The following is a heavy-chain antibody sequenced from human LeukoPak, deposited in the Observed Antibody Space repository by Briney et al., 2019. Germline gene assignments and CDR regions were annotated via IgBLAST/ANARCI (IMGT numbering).Heavy chain of an antibody. CDR1: VYTFTSYY. Sequence: ASVKVSCKASVYTFTSYYMHWVRQAPGQGLEWMAIINPSGGSTSYAQKFQGRVTMTRDTSTSTVYMELSSLRSEDTAVYYCASGSSGWYGRDYFDYWGQGTLVTVSS. CDR3: ASGSSGWYGRDYFDY. V-gene: IGHV1-46*01. CDR2: INPSGGST. D-gene: IGHD6-19*01. J-gene: IGHJ4*02.